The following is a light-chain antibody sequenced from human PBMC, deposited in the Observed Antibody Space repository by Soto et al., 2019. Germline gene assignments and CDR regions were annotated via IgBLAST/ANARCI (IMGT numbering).Light chain of an antibody. V-gene: IGKV1-5*03. CDR3: QQYNTYPLT. CDR1: QSVSTW. J-gene: IGKJ4*01. CDR2: KAS. Sequence: DIQMTQSPSTLSASVGARVTITCRASQSVSTWLAWYQQKPGKAPNLLIFKASRLQSGVPSRFSGSGSGTEFALTISSLQPDDFAIYYCQQYNTYPLTFGGGTKVEMK.